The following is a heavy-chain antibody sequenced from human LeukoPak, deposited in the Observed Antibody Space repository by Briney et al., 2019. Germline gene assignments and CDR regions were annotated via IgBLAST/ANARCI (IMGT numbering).Heavy chain of an antibody. Sequence: PSETLSLTCTVSGGSISSSSYYWGWIRQPPGKGLEWIGYIYYSGATNYDPSLKSRATISVDTSKNQFSLKLTSVTAADTAVYYCARASYCGRVYYSDYWGQGTLVTVSS. J-gene: IGHJ4*02. CDR1: GGSISSSSYY. CDR2: IYYSGAT. V-gene: IGHV4-61*05. CDR3: ARASYCGRVYYSDY. D-gene: IGHD3-16*01.